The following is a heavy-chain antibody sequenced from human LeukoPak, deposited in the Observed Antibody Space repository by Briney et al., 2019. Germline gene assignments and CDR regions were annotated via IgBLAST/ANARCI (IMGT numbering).Heavy chain of an antibody. J-gene: IGHJ3*02. Sequence: SETLSLTCTVSGGSVSSDYWNWIRQPPGEGLEWIGYIYYTGSTNYNPSLKSRVTISLDTSKNQFSLKLRSVTAADTAVYYCARRVVVVTANDKSDAFDMWGQGTVVTVSS. CDR3: ARRVVVVTANDKSDAFDM. V-gene: IGHV4-59*02. CDR1: GGSVSSDY. CDR2: IYYTGST. D-gene: IGHD2-21*02.